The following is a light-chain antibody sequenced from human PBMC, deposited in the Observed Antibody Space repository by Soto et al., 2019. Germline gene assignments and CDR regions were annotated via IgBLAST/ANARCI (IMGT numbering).Light chain of an antibody. CDR2: AAS. CDR1: RSISTY. CDR3: QQSYRTPHT. J-gene: IGKJ2*01. V-gene: IGKV1-39*01. Sequence: GDRVTITCRASRSISTYLNCHQQKPGEALKLLIHAASSLQSGVSSRFSGSGSGTDFTLTISSLQPEDFATYYCQQSYRTPHTFGQGTKLEIK.